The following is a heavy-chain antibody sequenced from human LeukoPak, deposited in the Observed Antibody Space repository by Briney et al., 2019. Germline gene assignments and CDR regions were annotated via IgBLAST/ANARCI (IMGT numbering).Heavy chain of an antibody. CDR2: IYYSGST. V-gene: IGHV4-39*01. D-gene: IGHD2-2*02. CDR1: GGSISSSSYY. Sequence: SETLSLTCTVSGGSISSSSYYWGRIRQPPGKGLEWIGRIYYSGSTYYNPSLKSRVTISVDTSKNQFSLKLSSVTAADTAMYYCARGYCSSTSCYNLNWFDPWGQGTLVTVSS. CDR3: ARGYCSSTSCYNLNWFDP. J-gene: IGHJ5*02.